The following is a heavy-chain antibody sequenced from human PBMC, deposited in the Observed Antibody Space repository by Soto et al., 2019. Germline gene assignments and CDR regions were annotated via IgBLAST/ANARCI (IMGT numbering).Heavy chain of an antibody. V-gene: IGHV4-61*01. CDR2: IYYSGST. CDR3: AGGFDDSSGYYPYYFDY. J-gene: IGHJ4*02. CDR1: GGSVSSGSYY. Sequence: PSETLSLTCTVSGGSVSSGSYYWSWIRQPPGKGLEWIGYIYYSGSTNYNPSLKSRVTISVDTSKNQFSLKLSSVTAADTAVYYCAGGFDDSSGYYPYYFDYWGQGTLVTVSS. D-gene: IGHD3-22*01.